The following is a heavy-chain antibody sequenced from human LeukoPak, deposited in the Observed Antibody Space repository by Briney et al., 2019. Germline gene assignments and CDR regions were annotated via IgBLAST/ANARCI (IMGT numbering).Heavy chain of an antibody. D-gene: IGHD3-22*01. J-gene: IGHJ6*03. CDR1: GYTFTGYY. V-gene: IGHV1-2*02. CDR3: ARAMIRYYYYMDV. CDR2: INPNSGGT. Sequence: ASVKVSCKASGYTFTGYYMHWVRQAPGQGLEWMGWINPNSGGTNYAQKFQGRVTMTRDTSISTAYMELSRLRSDGTAVYYCARAMIRYYYYMDVWGKGTTVTISS.